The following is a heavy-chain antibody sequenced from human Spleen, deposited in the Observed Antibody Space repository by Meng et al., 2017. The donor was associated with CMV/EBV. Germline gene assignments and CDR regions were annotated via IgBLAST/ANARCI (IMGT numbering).Heavy chain of an antibody. CDR2: ITHILDIE. J-gene: IGHJ4*02. Sequence: GCTLKRYTLDWVRQAPGQGLEWMGGITHILDIEKYSQEFQGRVTITTDKSTDTVYMELTRLTFDDTAVYYCARDQPNCDGGTCSDYWSQGTLVAVSS. D-gene: IGHD2-15*01. CDR1: GCTLKRYT. CDR3: ARDQPNCDGGTCSDY. V-gene: IGHV1-69*10.